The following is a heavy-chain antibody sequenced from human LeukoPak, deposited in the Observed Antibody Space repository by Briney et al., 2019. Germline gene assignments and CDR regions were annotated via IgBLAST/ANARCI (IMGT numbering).Heavy chain of an antibody. Sequence: ASVKVSCKASGYTFTSYDINWVRQATGQGLEWMGWMNPNSGNTGYAQKFQGRVTMTRNTSISTAYMELSSLRSEDTAVYYCARVVRYSSGWYPDYWAQGTLVTVSS. CDR1: GYTFTSYD. CDR3: ARVVRYSSGWYPDY. CDR2: MNPNSGNT. D-gene: IGHD6-19*01. V-gene: IGHV1-8*01. J-gene: IGHJ4*02.